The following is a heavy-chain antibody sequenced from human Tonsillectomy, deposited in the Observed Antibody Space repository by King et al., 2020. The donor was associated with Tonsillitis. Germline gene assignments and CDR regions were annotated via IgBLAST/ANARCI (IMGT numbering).Heavy chain of an antibody. CDR3: ARGDNAYSSSWHL. D-gene: IGHD6-13*01. J-gene: IGHJ4*02. CDR2: IRGSGTTS. Sequence: VQLVESGGALIQPGGSLRLSWVTSGFTFSSYSMNWVRLAPGKGLEWVAYIRGSGTTSYYADSVKGRFTISTDKAKNSLYLQMNGLRGEDTGVYYCARGDNAYSSSWHLWGQGTEVPVSS. CDR1: GFTFSSYS. V-gene: IGHV3-48*01.